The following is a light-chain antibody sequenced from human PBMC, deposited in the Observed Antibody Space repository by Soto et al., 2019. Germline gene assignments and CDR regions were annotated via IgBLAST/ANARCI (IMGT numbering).Light chain of an antibody. Sequence: EIVMTQSPATLSVSPGERATLSCRASQSVSSNLAWYQQKPGQAPRLLIYGASTRATGIPARFSGSGSGTDYTLTISSLEPEDFAVYYCQQRTRWPMTFGQGTRLENK. CDR1: QSVSSN. V-gene: IGKV3-15*01. CDR2: GAS. J-gene: IGKJ5*01. CDR3: QQRTRWPMT.